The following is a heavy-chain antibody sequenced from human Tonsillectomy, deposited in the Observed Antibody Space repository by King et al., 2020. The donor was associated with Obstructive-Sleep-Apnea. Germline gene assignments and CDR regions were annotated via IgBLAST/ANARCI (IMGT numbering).Heavy chain of an antibody. D-gene: IGHD1/OR15-1a*01. V-gene: IGHV5-51*01. CDR2: IYPGDSDT. J-gene: IGHJ6*04. Sequence: VQLVESGAEVKKPGESLKISCKGSGYYFSRYWIAWVRQTPGKGLEWMGAIYPGDSDTRCSPSFQGQVTFSSDKSNTTAYLHWSSLKASDTAIYYCARARTEGDNGMDVCGDGTTVTVAS. CDR1: GYYFSRYW. CDR3: ARARTEGDNGMDV.